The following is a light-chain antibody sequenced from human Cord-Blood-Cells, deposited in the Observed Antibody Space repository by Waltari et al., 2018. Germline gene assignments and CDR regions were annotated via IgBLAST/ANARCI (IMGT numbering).Light chain of an antibody. V-gene: IGLV2-8*01. CDR3: SSYAGSNNPVV. J-gene: IGLJ2*01. Sequence: QSALTQPPSASGSPGQSVTISCTGTSSDVGGYNYVSWYQQHPGKAPKLMVYEVSKRPTGVPDRFPGAKSGNPASLTVSGRRAEDEADYYCSSYAGSNNPVVFGGGTKLTVL. CDR2: EVS. CDR1: SSDVGGYNY.